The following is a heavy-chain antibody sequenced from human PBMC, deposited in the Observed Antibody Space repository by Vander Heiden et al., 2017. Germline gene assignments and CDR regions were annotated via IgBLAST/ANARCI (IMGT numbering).Heavy chain of an antibody. V-gene: IGHV3-23*01. CDR2: ISGSGGST. D-gene: IGHD2-2*02. CDR1: GFTFSSYA. J-gene: IGHJ3*02. Sequence: EVQLLASGGGLVQPGGSLRLSCAASGFTFSSYAMSWVRQAPGKGLEWVSAISGSGGSTYYADSVKGRFTISRDNSKNTLYLQMNSLRAEDTAVYYCARTHCSSTSCYTAFAAFDIWGQGTMVTVSS. CDR3: ARTHCSSTSCYTAFAAFDI.